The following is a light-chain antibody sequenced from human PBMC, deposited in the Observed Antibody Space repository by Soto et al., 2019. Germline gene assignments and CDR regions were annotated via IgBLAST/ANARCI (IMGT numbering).Light chain of an antibody. CDR3: CSYTTFSTYV. CDR1: SSDVGGWPH. CDR2: DVR. J-gene: IGLJ1*01. V-gene: IGLV2-14*01. Sequence: QSALTQPASVSASPGQSITISCAGTSSDVGGWPHVSWYQQHPGKAPKLVIYDVRNRPSGISDRFSGSKSGSTASLTISGLQADDEADYYCCSYTTFSTYVFGTGTKLTVL.